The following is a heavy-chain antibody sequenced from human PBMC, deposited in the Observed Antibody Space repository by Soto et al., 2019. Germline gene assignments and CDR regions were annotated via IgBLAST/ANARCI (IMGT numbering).Heavy chain of an antibody. Sequence: ASVKVSCKASGYTFAGYYMHWVRQAPGQGLEWMGWINPNSGGTNYAQKFQGWVTMTRDTSISTAYMELSRLRSDDTAVYYCARGGGKCYQLEGLYYYCGMDVWGQGTTVTVCS. J-gene: IGHJ6*02. CDR2: INPNSGGT. D-gene: IGHD2-2*01. CDR1: GYTFAGYY. V-gene: IGHV1-2*04. CDR3: ARGGGKCYQLEGLYYYCGMDV.